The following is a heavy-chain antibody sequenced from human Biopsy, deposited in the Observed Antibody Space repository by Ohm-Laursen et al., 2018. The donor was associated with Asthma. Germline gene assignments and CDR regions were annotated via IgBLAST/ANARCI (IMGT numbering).Heavy chain of an antibody. CDR1: GFTFGDYW. CDR3: ARDSYSSGLYDDFES. D-gene: IGHD6-19*01. Sequence: SLRLSCAASGFTFGDYWVSWVRQVPGKGLEWVANIKHDGTEKNHVDSLKGRFSISRDNAKNSLYLQMNSLRVEDTAVYYCARDSYSSGLYDDFESWGQGTLVTVSS. V-gene: IGHV3-7*03. J-gene: IGHJ4*02. CDR2: IKHDGTEK.